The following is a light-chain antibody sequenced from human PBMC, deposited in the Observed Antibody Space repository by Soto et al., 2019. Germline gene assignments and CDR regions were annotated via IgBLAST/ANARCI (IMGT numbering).Light chain of an antibody. CDR1: QSLLHSDGYNY. CDR2: LGS. V-gene: IGKV2-28*01. J-gene: IGKJ2*01. CDR3: MQALQTPRNT. Sequence: DIVMTQFPLSLPVTPGEPASISCRSSQSLLHSDGYNYLDWYLQKPGQSPQLLIYLGSNRASGVPDRFSGSGSGTDFTLKISRVEAEDVGVYYCMQALQTPRNTFGQGTKLEIK.